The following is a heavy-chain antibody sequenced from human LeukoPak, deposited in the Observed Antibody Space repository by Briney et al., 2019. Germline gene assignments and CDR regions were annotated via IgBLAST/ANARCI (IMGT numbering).Heavy chain of an antibody. Sequence: GGSLRLSCEASGLTFSAYAMTWVRQAPGKGLEWVSSIGSDNKPHYSESVKGRFAISRDNSKNTLFLQMNSLRADDTALYYCAKYHIAEGASDWFDPWGQGTLVAVSS. J-gene: IGHJ5*02. D-gene: IGHD6-13*01. CDR3: AKYHIAEGASDWFDP. CDR1: GLTFSAYA. CDR2: IGSDNKP. V-gene: IGHV3-23*05.